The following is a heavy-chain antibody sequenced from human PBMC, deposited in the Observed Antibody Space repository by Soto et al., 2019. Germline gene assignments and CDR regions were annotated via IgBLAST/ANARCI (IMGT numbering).Heavy chain of an antibody. CDR2: ISAYNGNT. D-gene: IGHD2-8*01. V-gene: IGHV1-18*01. J-gene: IGHJ6*02. CDR1: GYTFTSYG. Sequence: GASVKVSCKASGYTFTSYGISWVRQAPGQGLEWMGWISAYNGNTNYAQKLQGRVTMTTDTSTSTAYMELRSLRSDDTAVYYCARDIVLMVYATFGMDVWGQGTTVTVS. CDR3: ARDIVLMVYATFGMDV.